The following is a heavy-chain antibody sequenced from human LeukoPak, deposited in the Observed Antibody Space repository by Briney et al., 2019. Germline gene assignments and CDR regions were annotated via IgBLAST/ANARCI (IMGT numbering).Heavy chain of an antibody. J-gene: IGHJ4*02. Sequence: GGSLRLSCAASGFTFSSYAISWVRQAPGQGLEWMGGIIPIFGTANYAQKFQGRVTITADESTSTAYMELSSLRSEDTAVYYCATPGGYYDFWSGYPAWYFDYWGQGTLVTVSS. CDR3: ATPGGYYDFWSGYPAWYFDY. CDR2: IIPIFGTA. V-gene: IGHV1-69*01. D-gene: IGHD3-3*01. CDR1: GFTFSSYA.